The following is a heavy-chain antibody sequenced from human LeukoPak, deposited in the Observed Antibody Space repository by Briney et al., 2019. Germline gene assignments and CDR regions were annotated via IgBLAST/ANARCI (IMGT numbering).Heavy chain of an antibody. CDR2: ISAYNGNT. CDR3: ARDRGYCTNGVCYTSSFDP. V-gene: IGHV1-18*01. J-gene: IGHJ5*02. Sequence: ASVKVSCKASGYTFTSYGITWVRQAPGQGLEWMGWISAYNGNTHYAQKLQGWVTMTRDTSIGTAYMELSRLRSDDTAVYYCARDRGYCTNGVCYTSSFDPWGQGTLVTVSS. D-gene: IGHD2-8*01. CDR1: GYTFTSYG.